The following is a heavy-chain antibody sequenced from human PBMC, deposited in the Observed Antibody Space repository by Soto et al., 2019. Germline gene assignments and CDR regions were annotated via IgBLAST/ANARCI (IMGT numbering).Heavy chain of an antibody. Sequence: ASVKVSCKGSGYTFTTYGITWVRQAPGQGLEWMGWISAHNDNTNYAQKVQGRVTVTRDTSTSTAYMELRSLRSDDTAVYYCAREPNYFDYWGQGTLVTVSS. J-gene: IGHJ4*02. CDR2: ISAHNDNT. V-gene: IGHV1-18*01. CDR3: AREPNYFDY. CDR1: GYTFTTYG.